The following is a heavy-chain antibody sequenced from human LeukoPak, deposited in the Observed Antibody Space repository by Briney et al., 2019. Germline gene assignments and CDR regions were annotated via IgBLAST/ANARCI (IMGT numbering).Heavy chain of an antibody. CDR1: GATFNTYA. Sequence: GRSLTLSCAASGATFNTYAMHWVRQAPDKGLEWVAAISYDGGSKFHADSVKGRFTISRDNSNKTLFLHMNSLGPDDTAVYFCAREYIDYFESSGYFLAYWGQGTLVTVSS. CDR3: AREYIDYFESSGYFLAY. J-gene: IGHJ4*02. V-gene: IGHV3-30*14. D-gene: IGHD3-22*01. CDR2: ISYDGGSK.